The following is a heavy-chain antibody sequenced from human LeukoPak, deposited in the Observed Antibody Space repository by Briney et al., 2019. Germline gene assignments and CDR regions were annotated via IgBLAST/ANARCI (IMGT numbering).Heavy chain of an antibody. V-gene: IGHV3-48*03. Sequence: PGGSLRLSCAASGFTFSSYEMNWVRQAPGKGLEWVSYISSSGSTIYYADSVKGRFTISRDNAKNSLYLQMNSLRAEDTAVYYCARGAGYSSGWYPGWFDPWGQGTLDTVSS. CDR2: ISSSGSTI. CDR1: GFTFSSYE. CDR3: ARGAGYSSGWYPGWFDP. J-gene: IGHJ5*02. D-gene: IGHD6-19*01.